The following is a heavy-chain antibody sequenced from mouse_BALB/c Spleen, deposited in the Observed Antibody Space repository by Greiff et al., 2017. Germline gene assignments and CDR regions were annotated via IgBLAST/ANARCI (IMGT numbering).Heavy chain of an antibody. Sequence: QVQLLQFGPELGMPGALARIFCQASGYTVTSYYIHWVKQRPGQGLVWNGWIYPGNVNTKYNDKFKGKATLNADKSSSTAYMQLSSLTSEDSAVYFCAKHYRYDRDYGMDNWGEGTSVTVSS. J-gene: IGHJ4*01. CDR3: AKHYRYDRDYGMDN. CDR1: GYTVTSYY. D-gene: IGHD2-14*01. V-gene: IGHV1S56*01. CDR2: IYPGNVNT.